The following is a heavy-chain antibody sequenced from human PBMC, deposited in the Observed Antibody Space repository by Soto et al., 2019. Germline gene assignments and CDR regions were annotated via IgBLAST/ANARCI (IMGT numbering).Heavy chain of an antibody. Sequence: QLQLQESGPGLVKPSETLSLTCTVSGGSISSSSYYWGWIRQPPGKGLEWIGSIYYSGSTYYNPSLKSRVTISVDTSKNQFSLKLSSVTAADTAVYYCARQRYYYGSGSPPNWFDPWGQGTLVTVSS. CDR1: GGSISSSSYY. CDR2: IYYSGST. CDR3: ARQRYYYGSGSPPNWFDP. J-gene: IGHJ5*02. V-gene: IGHV4-39*01. D-gene: IGHD3-10*01.